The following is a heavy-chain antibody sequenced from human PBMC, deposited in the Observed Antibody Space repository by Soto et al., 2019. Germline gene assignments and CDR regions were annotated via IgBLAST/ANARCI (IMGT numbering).Heavy chain of an antibody. CDR3: AREGSYSAYNFAHGIQLWAFDF. J-gene: IGHJ4*02. V-gene: IGHV4-4*07. Sequence: SETLSLTCTVSGGSINTFYWSWVRQPAGKGLEWIGRIFSSGSTSFNPSLESRVAMSVDTSKNHFSLNLSSVTAADMAVYYCAREGSYSAYNFAHGIQLWAFDFWGQGALVTVSS. D-gene: IGHD5-12*01. CDR1: GGSINTFY. CDR2: IFSSGST.